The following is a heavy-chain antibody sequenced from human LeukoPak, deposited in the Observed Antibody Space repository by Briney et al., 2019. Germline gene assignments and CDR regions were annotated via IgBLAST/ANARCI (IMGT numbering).Heavy chain of an antibody. J-gene: IGHJ6*03. CDR1: GFTFSSYA. Sequence: PGGSLRLSCAASGFTFSSYAMSWVRQAPGKGLEWVSAISGSGGSTYYADSVKGRFTISRDNSKNTLYLQMNSLRAEDTAVYYCAKAASKDIVVVPAAIRSYYYYMDVWGKGTTVTVSS. CDR2: ISGSGGST. D-gene: IGHD2-2*02. V-gene: IGHV3-23*01. CDR3: AKAASKDIVVVPAAIRSYYYYMDV.